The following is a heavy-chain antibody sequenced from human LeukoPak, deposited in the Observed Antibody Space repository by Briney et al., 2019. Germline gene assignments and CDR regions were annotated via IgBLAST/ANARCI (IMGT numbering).Heavy chain of an antibody. CDR2: IYYSGST. Sequence: SETLSLTCTVSGGSISSYYWSWIRQPPGKGLEWIGYIYYSGSTNYNPSLKSRVTISVDTSKNQFSLKLSSVTAADTAVYYCARDSPYGDNWFDPWGQGTLVTVSS. V-gene: IGHV4-59*01. CDR1: GGSISSYY. D-gene: IGHD3-10*01. CDR3: ARDSPYGDNWFDP. J-gene: IGHJ5*02.